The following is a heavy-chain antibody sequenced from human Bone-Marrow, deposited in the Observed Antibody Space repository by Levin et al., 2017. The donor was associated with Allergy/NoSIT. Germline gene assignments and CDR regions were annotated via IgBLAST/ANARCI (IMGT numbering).Heavy chain of an antibody. CDR2: ISSTSYNI. CDR3: ARETGDALGDH. V-gene: IGHV3-21*01. D-gene: IGHD7-27*01. J-gene: IGHJ4*02. CDR1: GFIFSDYA. Sequence: SCAASGFIFSDYAMNWVRQAPGKGLEWVSSISSTSYNIYYADSVKGRFIISRDNAKDSLFLQMNSLRDDDTAVYYFARETGDALGDHWGQGTLVTVSS.